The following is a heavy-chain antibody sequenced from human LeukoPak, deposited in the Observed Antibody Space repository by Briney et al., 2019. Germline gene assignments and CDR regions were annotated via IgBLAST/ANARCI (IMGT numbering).Heavy chain of an antibody. Sequence: GGSLRLSCAASGFTFSSYSMNWVRQAPGKGLEWVSSISSSGNYIYYADSLKGRFTISRDNAENSLFLQMNSLRAEDTAVYYYARMARDYFDSSGYPVQYWGQGTLVTVSS. J-gene: IGHJ4*02. CDR2: ISSSGNYI. CDR3: ARMARDYFDSSGYPVQY. CDR1: GFTFSSYS. D-gene: IGHD3-22*01. V-gene: IGHV3-21*01.